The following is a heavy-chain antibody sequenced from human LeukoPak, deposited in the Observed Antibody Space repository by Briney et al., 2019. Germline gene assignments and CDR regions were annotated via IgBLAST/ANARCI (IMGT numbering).Heavy chain of an antibody. J-gene: IGHJ5*02. CDR3: ARAKTEYSYGYGFDP. V-gene: IGHV4-59*01. Sequence: SETLSLTCTVSGGSISTYYWTWIRQTPGKGLEYIGYINYSGSTDSNPSLKSRVTISVDTSKNQFSLKLSPVTAADTAVYYCARAKTEYSYGYGFDPWGQGTLVTVSS. CDR2: INYSGST. CDR1: GGSISTYY. D-gene: IGHD5-18*01.